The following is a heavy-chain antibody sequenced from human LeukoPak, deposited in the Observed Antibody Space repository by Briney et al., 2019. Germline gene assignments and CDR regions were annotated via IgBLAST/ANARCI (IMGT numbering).Heavy chain of an antibody. CDR2: ISGSGGST. D-gene: IGHD4-17*01. V-gene: IGHV3-23*01. Sequence: GGSLRLSCAASGFTFSSYARSGGRQAPGEGVEWVSAISGSGGSTYYADSVKGRFTIPRDNSKNALYLQMNSLRDEHTAVYYCAKYFAGTPVPTGYWPQGPLDPVPS. CDR3: AKYFAGTPVPTGY. J-gene: IGHJ1*01. CDR1: GFTFSSYA.